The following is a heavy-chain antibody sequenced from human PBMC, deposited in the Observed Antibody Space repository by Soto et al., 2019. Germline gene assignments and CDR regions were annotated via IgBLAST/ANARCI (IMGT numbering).Heavy chain of an antibody. D-gene: IGHD3-3*01. J-gene: IGHJ6*02. CDR2: ISSSSIYV. Sequence: GGSLRLSCAASGFTFSSYSMNWVRQAPGKGLEWVSSISSSSIYVHYADSVKGRFTISRDNAKNSLYLQMDSLRAEDTAVYYCARDRSLSTLRFLADIIDVWGQGTKVTVFS. CDR3: ARDRSLSTLRFLADIIDV. CDR1: GFTFSSYS. V-gene: IGHV3-21*01.